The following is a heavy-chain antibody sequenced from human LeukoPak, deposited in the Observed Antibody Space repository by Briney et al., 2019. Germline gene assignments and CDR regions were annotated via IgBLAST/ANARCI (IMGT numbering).Heavy chain of an antibody. CDR1: GFTFNNYW. J-gene: IGHJ6*02. CDR2: ISGSGGST. Sequence: GGSLRLSCAASGFTFNNYWMTWVRQAPGKGLEWVSAISGSGGSTYYADSVKGRFTISRDNSKNTLYLQMNSLRAEDTAVYYCAREPVLGYCSSTGCYFGYGMDVWGQGTTVTVSS. D-gene: IGHD2-2*01. V-gene: IGHV3-23*01. CDR3: AREPVLGYCSSTGCYFGYGMDV.